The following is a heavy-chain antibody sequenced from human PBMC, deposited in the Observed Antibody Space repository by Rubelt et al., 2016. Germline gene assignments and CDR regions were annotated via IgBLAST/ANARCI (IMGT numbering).Heavy chain of an antibody. D-gene: IGHD1-26*01. CDR1: GGTFSSYA. V-gene: IGHV1-69*01. J-gene: IGHJ4*02. CDR2: ISAYNGNT. Sequence: QVQLVQSGAEVKKPGSSVKVSCKASGGTFSSYAISWVRQAPGQGLEWMGWISAYNGNTNYAQKLQGRVTITADESTSTAYIELRRLRSEDTAVYYCARDRRSGSYRFDYWGQGTLVTVSS. CDR3: ARDRRSGSYRFDY.